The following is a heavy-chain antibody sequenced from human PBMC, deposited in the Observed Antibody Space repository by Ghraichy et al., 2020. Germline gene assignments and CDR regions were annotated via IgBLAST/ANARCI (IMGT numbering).Heavy chain of an antibody. V-gene: IGHV4-59*01. CDR1: GGSISPYH. CDR2: VYYTGST. CDR3: ARGEEGNGWFH. D-gene: IGHD6-19*01. J-gene: IGHJ4*02. Sequence: SETLSLTCSVSGGSISPYHWSWIRQSPGKGLEWIGCVYYTGSTYYSASFKSRVAMSVDTSKNQISLKLSSVAAADTAVYYCARGEEGNGWFHWGQGTLVTVSS.